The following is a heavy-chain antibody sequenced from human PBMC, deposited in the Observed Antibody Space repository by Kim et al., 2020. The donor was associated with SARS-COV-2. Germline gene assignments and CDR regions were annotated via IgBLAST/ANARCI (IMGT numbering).Heavy chain of an antibody. CDR2: NT. D-gene: IGHD6-13*01. J-gene: IGHJ4*02. CDR3: ARGPTGIIDY. Sequence: NTNYAQKLQGRVTMTTDTSTSTAYMELRSLRSDDTAVYYCARGPTGIIDYWGQGTLVTVSS. V-gene: IGHV1-18*01.